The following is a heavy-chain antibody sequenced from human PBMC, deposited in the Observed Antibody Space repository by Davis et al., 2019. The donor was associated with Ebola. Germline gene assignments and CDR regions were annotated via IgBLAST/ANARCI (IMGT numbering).Heavy chain of an antibody. Sequence: ASVKVSCKASGYTFTGYYMHWVRQAPGQGLEWMGWINPNSGGTNYAQKFQGRVTMTRDTSISTAYMELSRLRSDDTAVYYCASLQGCGGDCSPGDYWGQGTLVTVSS. CDR1: GYTFTGYY. V-gene: IGHV1-2*02. CDR3: ASLQGCGGDCSPGDY. J-gene: IGHJ4*02. D-gene: IGHD2-21*02. CDR2: INPNSGGT.